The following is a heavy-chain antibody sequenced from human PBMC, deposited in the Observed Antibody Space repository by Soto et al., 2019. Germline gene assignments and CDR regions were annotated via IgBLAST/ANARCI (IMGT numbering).Heavy chain of an antibody. V-gene: IGHV3-21*01. D-gene: IGHD6-25*01. Sequence: GGSLRLSCAASGFTFDDYTMHWVRQPPGKGLEWVSSISRSGSYIYYADSLKGRFTISRDNAKDSVYLQMNALRVEDTAIYYCAREAAGYSEYFDFWGHGTLVTVSS. J-gene: IGHJ4*01. CDR3: AREAAGYSEYFDF. CDR2: ISRSGSYI. CDR1: GFTFDDYT.